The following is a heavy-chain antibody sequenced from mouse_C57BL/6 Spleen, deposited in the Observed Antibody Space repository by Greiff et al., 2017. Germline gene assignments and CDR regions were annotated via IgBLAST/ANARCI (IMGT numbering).Heavy chain of an antibody. Sequence: QVQLQQPGAELVMPGASVKLSCKASGYTFTSYWMHWVKQRPGQGLEWIGEIDPSDRYTNYNQKFKGKFTLTVDKSSSTANMQLSSRTSEDYAGDCCASVCGSSYWYVDVWGTGTTVTVSS. J-gene: IGHJ1*03. V-gene: IGHV1-69*01. CDR1: GYTFTSYW. CDR2: IDPSDRYT. D-gene: IGHD1-1*01. CDR3: ASVCGSSYWYVDV.